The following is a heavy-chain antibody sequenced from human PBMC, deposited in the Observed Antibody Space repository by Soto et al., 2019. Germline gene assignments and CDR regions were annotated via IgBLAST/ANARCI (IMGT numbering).Heavy chain of an antibody. CDR1: YW. V-gene: IGHV5-51*01. D-gene: IGHD4-17*01. J-gene: IGHJ3*02. CDR2: IYPGDSDT. Sequence: YWSWIRQMPGKGLEWMGIIYPGDSDTRYSPSFQGQVTISADKSISTAYLQWSSLKASDTAMYYCARHSLYGDDAFDIWGQGTMVTVSS. CDR3: ARHSLYGDDAFDI.